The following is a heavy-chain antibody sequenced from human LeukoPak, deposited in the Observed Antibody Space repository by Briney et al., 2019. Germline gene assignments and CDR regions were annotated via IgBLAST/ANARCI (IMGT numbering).Heavy chain of an antibody. D-gene: IGHD6-13*01. V-gene: IGHV3-64*01. CDR3: AREQQLEGFDY. CDR1: GFTFSNYA. Sequence: GGSLRLSCAASGFTFSNYAMHWVRQAPGNGLEYVSGISGNGGRTYYANSVKDRFTISRDNSKNTVYLQMNSLRAEDTAVYYCAREQQLEGFDYWGQGTLVTVSS. J-gene: IGHJ4*02. CDR2: ISGNGGRT.